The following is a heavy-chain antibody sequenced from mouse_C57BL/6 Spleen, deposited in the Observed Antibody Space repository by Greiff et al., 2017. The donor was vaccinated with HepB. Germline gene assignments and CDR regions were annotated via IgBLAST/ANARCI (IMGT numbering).Heavy chain of an antibody. J-gene: IGHJ1*03. Sequence: VQLQQPGAELVKPGASVKLSCNASGYTFTSYWMHWVKQRPGQGLEWIGMIHPNSGSTNYNEKFKSKATLTVDKSSSTAYMQLSSLTSEDSAVYYCARCYYGPWYFDVWGTGTTVTVSS. CDR1: GYTFTSYW. D-gene: IGHD1-1*01. CDR2: IHPNSGST. CDR3: ARCYYGPWYFDV. V-gene: IGHV1-64*01.